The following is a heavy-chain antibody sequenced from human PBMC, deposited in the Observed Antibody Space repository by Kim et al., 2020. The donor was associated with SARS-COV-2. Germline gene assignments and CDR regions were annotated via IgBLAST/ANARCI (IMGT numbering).Heavy chain of an antibody. J-gene: IGHJ6*03. CDR2: IIPIFGTA. Sequence: SVKVSCKASGGTFSSYAISWVRQAPGQGLEWMGGIIPIFGTANYAQKFQGRVTITADESTSTAYMELSSLRSEDTAVYYCARGETGSRITIFGVAAAHYYYYYMDVWGKGTTVTVSS. D-gene: IGHD3-3*01. V-gene: IGHV1-69*13. CDR3: ARGETGSRITIFGVAAAHYYYYYMDV. CDR1: GGTFSSYA.